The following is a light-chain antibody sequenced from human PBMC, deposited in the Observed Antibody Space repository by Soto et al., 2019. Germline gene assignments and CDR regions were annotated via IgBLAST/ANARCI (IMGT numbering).Light chain of an antibody. CDR1: SSDVGGYNY. J-gene: IGLJ1*01. CDR3: SSYTSSSTLD. Sequence: QSVLTQPVSVSGSPGQSITISCTGTSSDVGGYNYVSWYQQHPGKAPKLMIYDVSNRPSGVSNRFSGSKSGNTASLTISGLQAEDEADYYCSSYTSSSTLDFGTGTKVTVL. V-gene: IGLV2-14*01. CDR2: DVS.